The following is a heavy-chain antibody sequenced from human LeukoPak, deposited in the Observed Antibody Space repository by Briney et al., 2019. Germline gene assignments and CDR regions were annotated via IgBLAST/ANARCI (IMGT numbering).Heavy chain of an antibody. V-gene: IGHV3-73*01. CDR3: TRDRGTYNWLDP. CDR1: GFTFSSYN. D-gene: IGHD1-26*01. Sequence: GGSLRLSCAASGFTFSSYNMNWVRQASGKGLEWVGLIDRPAKSYATAYGASVGGRFTISRDDSKNTAYLQMDSLKTEDTALYYCTRDRGTYNWLDPWGQGTLVTVSS. CDR2: IDRPAKSYAT. J-gene: IGHJ5*02.